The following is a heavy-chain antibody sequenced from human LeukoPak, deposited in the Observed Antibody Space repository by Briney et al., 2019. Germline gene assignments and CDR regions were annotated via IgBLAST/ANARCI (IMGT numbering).Heavy chain of an antibody. CDR1: GGSISNYF. CDR2: IYYSGST. D-gene: IGHD3-22*01. Sequence: SETLSLTCTVSGGSISNYFWSWIRQPPGKGLEWIGYIYYSGSTNYNPSLRSRVTISVDRSNNQFSLKLSSVTAADTAVYYCAREGYHDSSGYSIDAFDIWGRGTMVTVSS. CDR3: AREGYHDSSGYSIDAFDI. J-gene: IGHJ3*02. V-gene: IGHV4-59*01.